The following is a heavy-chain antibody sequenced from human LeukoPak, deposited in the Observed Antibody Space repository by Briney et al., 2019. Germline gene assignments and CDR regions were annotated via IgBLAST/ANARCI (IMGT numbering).Heavy chain of an antibody. Sequence: SETLSLTCTVSGGSLNALGYFWTWIRQPPGKGLEWIGYIFSRGGAQYNPSLKSRVSISVDSSNNQFSLNLTSLTAADSAVYYCARVAGYSYDPPYYFDYWGQGILVTVSS. D-gene: IGHD2-21*01. V-gene: IGHV4-31*03. CDR1: GGSLNALGYF. CDR2: IFSRGGA. J-gene: IGHJ4*02. CDR3: ARVAGYSYDPPYYFDY.